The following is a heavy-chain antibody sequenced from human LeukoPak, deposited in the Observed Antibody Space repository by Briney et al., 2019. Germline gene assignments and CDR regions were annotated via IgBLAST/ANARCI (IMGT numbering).Heavy chain of an antibody. CDR3: ARVIPYCSSTSCYLGPKYYYYYMDV. CDR1: GGSISSSSYY. Sequence: PSETLSLTCTVSGGSISSSSYYWGWIRQPPGKGLEWIGSIYYSGSTYYNPSLKSRVTISVDTSKNQFSLKLSSVTAADTAVYYCARVIPYCSSTSCYLGPKYYYYYMDVWGKGTTVTVSS. V-gene: IGHV4-39*07. D-gene: IGHD2-2*01. CDR2: IYYSGST. J-gene: IGHJ6*03.